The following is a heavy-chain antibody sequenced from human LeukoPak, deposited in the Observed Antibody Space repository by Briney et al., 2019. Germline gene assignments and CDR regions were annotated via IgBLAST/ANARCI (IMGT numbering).Heavy chain of an antibody. CDR1: GFTVSSNY. J-gene: IGHJ4*02. CDR2: TYSGGST. CDR3: ARGGYYDSSGYYYY. D-gene: IGHD3-22*01. Sequence: GGSLRRSGAASGFTVSSNYMSWVRQAPGKGLEWGSVTYSGGSTYYADSVKGRFTISRDNSKNTLYLQMNSLRAEDTAVYYCARGGYYDSSGYYYYWGQGTMVTVSS. V-gene: IGHV3-53*01.